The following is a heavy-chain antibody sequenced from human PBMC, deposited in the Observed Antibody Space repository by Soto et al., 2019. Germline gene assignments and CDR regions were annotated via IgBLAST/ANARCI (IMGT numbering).Heavy chain of an antibody. CDR1: EFSLSPSGMC. J-gene: IGHJ6*02. D-gene: IGHD6-13*01. CDR3: ARLPLDLDSSPDSYYYYYGMDV. CDR2: IDWDDDK. V-gene: IGHV2-70*01. Sequence: SGATVANPTQTLTLTCTLPEFSLSPSGMCVSWMRQTQGEAQEWLALIDWDDDKYYSTSLKTRLTISKDTSKNQVVLTMTNMDPVDTATYYCARLPLDLDSSPDSYYYYYGMDVWGQGTTVTVSS.